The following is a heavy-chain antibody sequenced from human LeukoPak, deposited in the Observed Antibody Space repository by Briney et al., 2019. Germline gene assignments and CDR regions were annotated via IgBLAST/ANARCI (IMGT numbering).Heavy chain of an antibody. CDR2: ISYDGSNK. CDR1: GFTFSSYG. V-gene: IGHV3-30*18. CDR3: AKWQDSTYWGYFDY. Sequence: PGGSLRLSCSASGFTFSSYGMNWVRQAPGKGLEWVAVISYDGSNKYYADSVKGRFTISRDSSKSTLYLQMNSLRAEDTALYYCAKWQDSTYWGYFDYWGQGTLVTVSS. D-gene: IGHD3-16*01. J-gene: IGHJ4*02.